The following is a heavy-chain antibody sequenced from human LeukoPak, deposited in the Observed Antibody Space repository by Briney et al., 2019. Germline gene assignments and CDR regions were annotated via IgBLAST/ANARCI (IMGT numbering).Heavy chain of an antibody. J-gene: IGHJ4*02. CDR3: VRGEVGGPLNY. CDR2: INEGGNEK. CDR1: GFTFTSYW. V-gene: IGHV3-7*01. D-gene: IGHD1-26*01. Sequence: GGSLRLSCTASGFTFTSYWMTWVRQAPGKGLEWVANINEGGNEKKYVDSVKGRFTISRDNTRKSLFLQMNSLRVEDTAVYYCVRGEVGGPLNYWGQGALVTVSS.